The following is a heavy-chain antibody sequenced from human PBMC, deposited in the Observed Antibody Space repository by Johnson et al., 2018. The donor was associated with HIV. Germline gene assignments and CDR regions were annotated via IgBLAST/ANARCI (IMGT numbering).Heavy chain of an antibody. J-gene: IGHJ3*02. Sequence: VQLVESGGGLVQPGGSLRLSCAASGFTFSSYVMHWVRQAPGKGLEWVSLISWDGDSTYYADSLKGRFTISRDNSKNSLYLQMNSLRAEDTALYYCAKDISPVTSGSFQLDACDIWGQGTLVTVSS. CDR1: GFTFSSYV. CDR3: AKDISPVTSGSFQLDACDI. CDR2: ISWDGDST. D-gene: IGHD1-26*01. V-gene: IGHV3-43D*03.